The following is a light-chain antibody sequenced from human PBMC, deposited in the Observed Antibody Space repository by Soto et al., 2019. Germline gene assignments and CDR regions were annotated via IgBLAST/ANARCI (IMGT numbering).Light chain of an antibody. CDR1: SSDVGGYNY. CDR2: DVS. J-gene: IGLJ1*01. V-gene: IGLV2-14*01. Sequence: QSVLTQPASVSGSPGQSITISCTGTSSDVGGYNYVSWYQQHPGKAPKLMIYDVSNRPSGVSNRFSGSKSGNTASLTISGLQAEDEAEYYCRSYTSSSTYVCGSGTKVTVL. CDR3: RSYTSSSTYV.